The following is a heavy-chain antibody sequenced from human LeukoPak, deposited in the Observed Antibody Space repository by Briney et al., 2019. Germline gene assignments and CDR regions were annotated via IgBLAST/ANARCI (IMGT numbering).Heavy chain of an antibody. CDR1: GGSFSGYY. J-gene: IGHJ3*02. CDR2: INHSGST. CDR3: ARGPLYYDYVWGSYTAFDI. V-gene: IGHV4-34*01. D-gene: IGHD3-16*01. Sequence: SETLSLTCAVYGGSFSGYYWSWIRQPPGKGLEWIGEINHSGSTNYNPSLKSRVTMSVDTSKNQFSLKLSSVTAADTAVYYCARGPLYYDYVWGSYTAFDIWGLGTMVTVSS.